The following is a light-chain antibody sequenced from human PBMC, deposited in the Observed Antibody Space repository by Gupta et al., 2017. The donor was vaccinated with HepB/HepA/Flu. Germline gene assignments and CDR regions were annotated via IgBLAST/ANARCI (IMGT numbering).Light chain of an antibody. V-gene: IGKV4-1*01. CDR3: QQDYSTPRT. Sequence: DIVMTQSPDSLAVSLGERATINCKSSQSVLYSSNNKNYLAWYQQKPGQPPKLLIYWASTRESGVPDRFSGSGSGTEFTLTISSLQAEDVAVYYCQQDYSTPRTFGQGTKVEIK. CDR1: QSVLYSSNNKNY. J-gene: IGKJ1*01. CDR2: WAS.